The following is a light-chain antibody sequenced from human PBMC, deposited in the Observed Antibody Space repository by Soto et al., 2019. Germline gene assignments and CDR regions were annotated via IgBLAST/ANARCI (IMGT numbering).Light chain of an antibody. J-gene: IGLJ2*01. V-gene: IGLV3-21*02. CDR3: QVWDSSSDVV. CDR2: DDS. CDR1: NIGSYS. Sequence: SSELTQPPSVSVAPGQTARVTCGGNNIGSYSVHWYQQKPGQAPVLVVYDDSDRPSGIPERFSGSNSGNTATLTISSVEVGDEADYYCQVWDSSSDVVFGGGTKLTVL.